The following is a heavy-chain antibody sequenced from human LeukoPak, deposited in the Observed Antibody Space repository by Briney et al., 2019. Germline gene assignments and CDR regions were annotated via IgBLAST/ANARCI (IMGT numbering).Heavy chain of an antibody. CDR3: ARDPMAVAGR. CDR2: ISSSSSYI. D-gene: IGHD6-19*01. J-gene: IGHJ4*02. Sequence: GGSLRLSCAASGFTFSSYSINWVRQAPGKGLEWVSSISSSSSYIYYADSVKGRFTISRDNAKNSLYLQMNSLRAEDTAVYYCARDPMAVAGRWGQGTLVTVSS. V-gene: IGHV3-21*01. CDR1: GFTFSSYS.